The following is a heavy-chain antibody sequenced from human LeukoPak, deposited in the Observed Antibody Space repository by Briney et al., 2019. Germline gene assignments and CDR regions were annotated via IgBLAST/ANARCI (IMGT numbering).Heavy chain of an antibody. CDR2: ISGSGGST. V-gene: IGHV3-23*01. CDR1: GFTFSSYA. D-gene: IGHD3-22*01. CDR3: AKVRDSSGYYLCYFDY. J-gene: IGHJ4*02. Sequence: GGSLRLSCAASGFTFSSYAMSWVRQAPGKGLEWVSAISGSGGSTYYADSVKGRFTISRDNSKNTLYLQMNSLRAEDTAVYYCAKVRDSSGYYLCYFDYWGQGTLVTVSS.